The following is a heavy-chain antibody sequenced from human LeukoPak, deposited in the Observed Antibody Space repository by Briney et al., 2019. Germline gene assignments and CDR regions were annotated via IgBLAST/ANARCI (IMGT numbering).Heavy chain of an antibody. J-gene: IGHJ4*02. CDR1: GASISSYY. CDR3: ASGPYPAAGTDHQFDF. D-gene: IGHD6-13*01. V-gene: IGHV4-59*01. CDR2: IYYRGSI. Sequence: SETLSLTCTVSGASISSYYWSWIRQPPGKGLEWIGYIYYRGSIHYNPSLKSRVTISVDTSKNQFSLKLSSVTAADTAVYYCASGPYPAAGTDHQFDFWGQGTLVTVSS.